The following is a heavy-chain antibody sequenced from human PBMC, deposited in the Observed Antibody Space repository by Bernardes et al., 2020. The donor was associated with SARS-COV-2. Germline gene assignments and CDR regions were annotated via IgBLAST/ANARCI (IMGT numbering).Heavy chain of an antibody. J-gene: IGHJ6*02. Sequence: GGSLRLSCAASGFTFSSYWMHWVRQTPGKGLMWVSRINSDGSSTGYADSVKGRFTISRDNDENTLYLQMNSLRVEDTAVYYCARSKYGMDVWGQGTTVTVSS. V-gene: IGHV3-74*01. CDR1: GFTFSSYW. CDR2: INSDGSST. CDR3: ARSKYGMDV.